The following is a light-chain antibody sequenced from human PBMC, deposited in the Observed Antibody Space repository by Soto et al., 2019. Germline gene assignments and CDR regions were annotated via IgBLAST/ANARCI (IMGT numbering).Light chain of an antibody. CDR1: QAISSY. V-gene: IGKV1-27*01. CDR3: QKYNHAPT. CDR2: ATS. J-gene: IGKJ4*01. Sequence: DIQLTQSPSSLSASVGDRVTITCRASQAISSYLAWYQQKPGKVPELLIYATSTLQSGAPSRFCGSGSGTDFTLTISSLQAEDVATYYCQKYNHAPTFGGGTKVEIK.